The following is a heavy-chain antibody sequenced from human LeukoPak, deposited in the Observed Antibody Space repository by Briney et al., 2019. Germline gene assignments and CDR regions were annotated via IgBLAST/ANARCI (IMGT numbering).Heavy chain of an antibody. Sequence: GGSLRLSCAASGFTFSSYSMNWVRQAPGKWLEWVSSISSSSSYIYYADSVKGRFTISRDNAKNSLYLQMNSLRAEDTAVYYCARDYGPSGVDYWGQGTLVTVSS. V-gene: IGHV3-21*01. J-gene: IGHJ4*02. CDR2: ISSSSSYI. D-gene: IGHD4/OR15-4a*01. CDR1: GFTFSSYS. CDR3: ARDYGPSGVDY.